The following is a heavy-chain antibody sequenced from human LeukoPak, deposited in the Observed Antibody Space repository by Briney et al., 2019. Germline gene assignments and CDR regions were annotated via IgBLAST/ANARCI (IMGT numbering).Heavy chain of an antibody. V-gene: IGHV3-21*01. J-gene: IGHJ3*02. D-gene: IGHD1-26*01. CDR2: ISSSSTYI. Sequence: PGGSLRLSCAASGFTFGSYTMNWVRQAPGKGLEWVSSISSSSTYIHYAASLQGRFTISRDNAKSSLYLQMNSLRAEDTAVYYCAREGADAFDIWGQGTMVTVSS. CDR3: AREGADAFDI. CDR1: GFTFGSYT.